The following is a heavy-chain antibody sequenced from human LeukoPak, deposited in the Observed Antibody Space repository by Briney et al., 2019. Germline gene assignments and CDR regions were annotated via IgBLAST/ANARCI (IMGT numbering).Heavy chain of an antibody. CDR3: ARDPTYYDFWSGYPYFDC. CDR2: IIPIFGTA. CDR1: GGTFSSYA. Sequence: GASVKVSCKASGGTFSSYAISWVRQAPGQGLEWMGGIIPIFGTANYAQKFQGRVTITADESTSTAYMELSSLRSEDTAVYYCARDPTYYDFWSGYPYFDCWGQGTLVTVSS. V-gene: IGHV1-69*01. J-gene: IGHJ4*02. D-gene: IGHD3-3*01.